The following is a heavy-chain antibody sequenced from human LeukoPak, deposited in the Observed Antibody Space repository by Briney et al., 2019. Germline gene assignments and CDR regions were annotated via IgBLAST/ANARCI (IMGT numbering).Heavy chain of an antibody. CDR1: GGSISTYY. J-gene: IGHJ3*02. CDR3: ARDSTRSAFDI. Sequence: SETLSLTCTVSGGSISTYYWSWIRQPPGKGLEWIGYVYYTGSTNYSPSLKSRVTISVDTSKNQFSLKLSSVTAADTAVYYCARDSTRSAFDIWGQGTMVTVSS. V-gene: IGHV4-59*01. CDR2: VYYTGST.